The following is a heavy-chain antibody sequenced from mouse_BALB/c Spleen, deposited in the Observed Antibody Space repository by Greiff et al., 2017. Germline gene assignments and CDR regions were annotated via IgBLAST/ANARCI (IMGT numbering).Heavy chain of an antibody. CDR2: IDPANGNT. CDR3: ASYYGSSWYFDV. V-gene: IGHV14-3*02. CDR1: GFNIKDTY. D-gene: IGHD1-1*01. Sequence: VQLQQSGAELVKPGASVKLSCTASGFNIKDTYMHWVKQRPEQGLEWIGRIDPANGNTTYDPKFQGKTPITADTSSTSAYLQLSSLTSEDTAVYYCASYYGSSWYFDVWGAGTTVTVSS. J-gene: IGHJ1*01.